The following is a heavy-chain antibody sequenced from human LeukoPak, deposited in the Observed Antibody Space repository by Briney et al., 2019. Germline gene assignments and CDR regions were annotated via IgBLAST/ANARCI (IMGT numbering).Heavy chain of an antibody. CDR3: ARDPYSSSWSYGMDV. J-gene: IGHJ6*02. CDR2: IWYDGSNK. CDR1: GFTFSSYG. V-gene: IGHV3-33*01. Sequence: GGSLRLSCAASGFTFSSYGMHWVRQAPGKGLEWVAVIWYDGSNKYYADSVKGRFTISRDNAKSSLYLQMSGLRAEDTAVYYCARDPYSSSWSYGMDVWGQGTTVTVSS. D-gene: IGHD6-13*01.